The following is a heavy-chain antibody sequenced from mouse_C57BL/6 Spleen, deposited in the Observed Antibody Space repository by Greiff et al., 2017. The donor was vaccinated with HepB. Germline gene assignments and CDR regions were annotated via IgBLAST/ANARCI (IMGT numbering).Heavy chain of an antibody. CDR2: IWSGGST. D-gene: IGHD2-3*01. Sequence: QVQLKESGPGLVQPSQSLSITCTVSGFSLTSYGVHWVRQSPGKGLEWLGVIWSGGSTDYNAAFISRLSISQDNSKSQVFFKMNSLQDDDTAIYYCARNDDGYYLFAYWGQGTLVTVSA. V-gene: IGHV2-2*01. CDR3: ARNDDGYYLFAY. CDR1: GFSLTSYG. J-gene: IGHJ3*01.